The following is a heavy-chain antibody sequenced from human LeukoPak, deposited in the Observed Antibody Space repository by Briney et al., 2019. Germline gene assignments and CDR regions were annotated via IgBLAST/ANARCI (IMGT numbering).Heavy chain of an antibody. CDR3: AKDSSPEYSSSLFKS. J-gene: IGHJ4*02. Sequence: GRSLRLSCAASGFTFDDYAMHWVRQAPGKGLEWGSGISWNSGSIGYADSVKGRFTISRDNAKNSLYLQMNSLRAEDTALYYCAKDSSPEYSSSLFKSWGQGTLVTVSS. CDR2: ISWNSGSI. D-gene: IGHD6-6*01. CDR1: GFTFDDYA. V-gene: IGHV3-9*01.